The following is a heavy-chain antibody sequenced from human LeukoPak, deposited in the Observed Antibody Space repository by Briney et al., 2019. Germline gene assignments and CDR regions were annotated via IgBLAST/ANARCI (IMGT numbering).Heavy chain of an antibody. V-gene: IGHV4-59*01. J-gene: IGHJ4*02. CDR2: IYYSGST. CDR1: GGSISSYY. CDR3: ARARIRSGNPNYFDY. D-gene: IGHD2-15*01. Sequence: PSQTLSLTCTVSGGSISSYYWSWIRQPPGKGLEWNGYIYYSGSTNYNPSLKSRVTISVDTSKNQFSLKLSSVTAADTAVYYCARARIRSGNPNYFDYWGQGTLVTVSS.